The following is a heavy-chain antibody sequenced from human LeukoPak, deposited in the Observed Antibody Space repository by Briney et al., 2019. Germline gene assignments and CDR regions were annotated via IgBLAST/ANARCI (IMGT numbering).Heavy chain of an antibody. D-gene: IGHD3-22*01. CDR1: GFTFSSYW. J-gene: IGHJ4*02. Sequence: GGSLRLSCAASGFTFSSYWMHWVRQAPGKGLVWVSRINSDGSSTSYADSVRGRFTISRDNAKNTVYLQMNSLRAEDTAVYYCARSLGSSGYQDYWGQGTLVTVSS. CDR2: INSDGSST. CDR3: ARSLGSSGYQDY. V-gene: IGHV3-74*01.